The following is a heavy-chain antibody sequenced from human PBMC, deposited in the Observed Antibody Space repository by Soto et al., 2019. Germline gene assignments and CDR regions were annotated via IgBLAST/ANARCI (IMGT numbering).Heavy chain of an antibody. J-gene: IGHJ4*02. Sequence: GGSLRLSCAASGFTFTRYSMNWVRQAPGKGLEWVSSISSTTNYIYYGDSMKGRFTISRDNAKNSLYLEMNSLRAEDTAVYYCAREAEDRTANFDYWGQGTLVTVSS. CDR1: GFTFTRYS. CDR2: ISSTTNYI. V-gene: IGHV3-21*06. CDR3: AREAEDRTANFDY. D-gene: IGHD2-8*01.